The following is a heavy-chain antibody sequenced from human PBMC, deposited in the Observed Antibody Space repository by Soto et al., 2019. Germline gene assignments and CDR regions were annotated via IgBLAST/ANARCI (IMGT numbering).Heavy chain of an antibody. CDR3: AREGAAPYYYYGMDV. CDR2: IYYSGST. V-gene: IGHV4-31*03. CDR1: GGSISSGGYF. Sequence: QVQLQESGPGLVKPSQTLSLTCTVSGGSISSGGYFWSWIRQHPGKGLEWIGFIYYSGSTYYNPSLKSRLTXSXXXSXYQLSLKLSSVTAADTAVYYCAREGAAPYYYYGMDVWGQGTTVTVSS. J-gene: IGHJ6*02. D-gene: IGHD6-6*01.